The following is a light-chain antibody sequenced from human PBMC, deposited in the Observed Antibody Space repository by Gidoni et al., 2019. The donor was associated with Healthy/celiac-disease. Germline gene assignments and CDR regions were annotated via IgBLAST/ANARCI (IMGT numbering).Light chain of an antibody. V-gene: IGLV2-14*03. CDR3: SSYTSSSVV. Sequence: QSALTQPAAGSGSPGQSITISCTGTSSDVGGYNYVSGYQQHPGKAPKLMIYDVSNRPSGVSTLFSGSKSGNTASLTISWLQAEDEADYYCSSYTSSSVVFGGGTKLTVL. CDR2: DVS. J-gene: IGLJ2*01. CDR1: SSDVGGYNY.